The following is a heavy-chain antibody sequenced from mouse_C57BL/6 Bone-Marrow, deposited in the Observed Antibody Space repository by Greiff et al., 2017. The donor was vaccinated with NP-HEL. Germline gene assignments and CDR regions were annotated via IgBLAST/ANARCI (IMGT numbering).Heavy chain of an antibody. CDR3: ARGDWAY. V-gene: IGHV1-81*01. CDR1: GYTFTSYG. CDR2: IYPRSGNT. D-gene: IGHD3-3*01. Sequence: VKLQQSGAELARPGASVKLSCKASGYTFTSYGISWVKQRTGQGLEWIGEIYPRSGNTYYNEKFKGKATLTADKSSSTAYMELRSLTSEDSAVYFCARGDWAYWGQGTLVTVSA. J-gene: IGHJ3*01.